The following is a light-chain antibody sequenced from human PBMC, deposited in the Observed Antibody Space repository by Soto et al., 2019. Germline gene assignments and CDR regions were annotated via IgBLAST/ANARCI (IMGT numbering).Light chain of an antibody. CDR3: QQSDSTPQT. Sequence: IQMTQSPSTLSASVGDRITITCRASQSVSTWLAWYQQKPGRVPKLLIYDASTLESGVPSTFGGSGSGTEFTLTINSLQPEDFATYYCQQSDSTPQTFGGGTRVEVK. J-gene: IGKJ4*01. V-gene: IGKV1-5*01. CDR2: DAS. CDR1: QSVSTW.